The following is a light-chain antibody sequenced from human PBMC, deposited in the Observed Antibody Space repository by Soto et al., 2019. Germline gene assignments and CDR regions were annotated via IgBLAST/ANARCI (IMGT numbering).Light chain of an antibody. CDR2: WAS. CDR3: QQYYGTPRT. V-gene: IGKV4-1*01. CDR1: QSVLYSSNNQNY. J-gene: IGKJ1*01. Sequence: DIVMTQSPDSLAVSLGERATINCKSSQSVLYSSNNQNYLAWCQQKQGHPPKLLIYWASTRESGVPDRCSGSGSGTDFTLTIGSPHAEDVAEYYCQQYYGTPRTFGQGTKVEIK.